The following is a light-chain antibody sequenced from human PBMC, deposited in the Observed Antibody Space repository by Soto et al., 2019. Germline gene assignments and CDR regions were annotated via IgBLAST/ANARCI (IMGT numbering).Light chain of an antibody. Sequence: EVVLTQSPGTLSLSPGERATLSCRASQSVSNNYLAWYQQKPGQAPRLLIYGASTRATGVPDRFSGSGSGTEFTLTISRLEPEDFVVFYCHQYSSSPRTFGQVTRVEVK. J-gene: IGKJ1*01. CDR1: QSVSNNY. V-gene: IGKV3-20*01. CDR2: GAS. CDR3: HQYSSSPRT.